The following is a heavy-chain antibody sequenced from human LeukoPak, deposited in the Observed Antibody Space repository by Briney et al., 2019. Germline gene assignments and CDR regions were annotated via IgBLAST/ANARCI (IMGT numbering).Heavy chain of an antibody. D-gene: IGHD3-10*01. V-gene: IGHV3-23*01. Sequence: TGGSLRLSCAASGFTFSSYAMSWVRQAPGKGLEWVSAISGSGGSTYYADSVKGRFTISRDNSKNTLYLQMNSLRAEDTAVYYCAKQGVRGVLIVASSGGMDVWGQGTTVTVSS. CDR2: ISGSGGST. CDR1: GFTFSSYA. CDR3: AKQGVRGVLIVASSGGMDV. J-gene: IGHJ6*02.